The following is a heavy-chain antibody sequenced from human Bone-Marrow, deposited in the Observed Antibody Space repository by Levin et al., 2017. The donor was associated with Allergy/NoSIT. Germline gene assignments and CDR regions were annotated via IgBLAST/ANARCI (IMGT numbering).Heavy chain of an antibody. CDR2: INPNSGGT. CDR1: GYTFTGYY. Sequence: GESLKISCKASGYTFTGYYMHWVRQAPGQGLEWMGRINPNSGGTNYAQKFQGRVTMTRDTSISTAYMELSRLRSDDTAVYYCARDSKRRPYSSGLGDYWGQGTLVTVSS. D-gene: IGHD6-19*01. V-gene: IGHV1-2*06. CDR3: ARDSKRRPYSSGLGDY. J-gene: IGHJ4*02.